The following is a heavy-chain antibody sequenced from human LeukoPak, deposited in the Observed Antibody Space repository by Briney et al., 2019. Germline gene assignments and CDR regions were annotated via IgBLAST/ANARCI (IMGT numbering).Heavy chain of an antibody. V-gene: IGHV1-46*01. CDR2: INPGGGST. D-gene: IGHD6-19*01. CDR1: GYPFTSYY. J-gene: IGHJ4*02. Sequence: SVKVSCKASGYPFTSYYMHWVRQAPGQGLEWMGLINPGGGSTSYAQKFQGRVTMTRDTSTSTVYMDLSSLRSEDTAVYYCARDRAVVGTGRFDWWGQGTLVTVSS. CDR3: ARDRAVVGTGRFDW.